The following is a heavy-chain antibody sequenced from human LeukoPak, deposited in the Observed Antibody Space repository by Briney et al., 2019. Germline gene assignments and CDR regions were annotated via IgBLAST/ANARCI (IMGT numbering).Heavy chain of an antibody. Sequence: VEVSFKASGYPFTSYGISWGRPAPGQGVGWMGWIITYNGNTNYSQKLQGRVTMTTDTSTSTAYMALRSLRSDDTAVYYCARDRGDIVVVPAAMRDYYYGMDVWGQGTTVTVSS. CDR1: GYPFTSYG. D-gene: IGHD2-2*01. J-gene: IGHJ6*02. CDR3: ARDRGDIVVVPAAMRDYYYGMDV. CDR2: IITYNGNT. V-gene: IGHV1-18*01.